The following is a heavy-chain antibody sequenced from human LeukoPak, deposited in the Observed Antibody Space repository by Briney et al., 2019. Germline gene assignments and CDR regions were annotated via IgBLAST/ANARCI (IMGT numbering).Heavy chain of an antibody. V-gene: IGHV3-23*01. CDR2: LSGSGDRT. Sequence: SLRLSCAASGFTFSSYEMNWVRQAPGKGLEWGSGLSGSGDRTYYTDSVKGRFIISRDNSKNTVYLQMNTLRAEDTALYYCARGGTLVRGGDPFDYWGQGTLVTVSS. CDR3: ARGGTLVRGGDPFDY. CDR1: GFTFSSYE. J-gene: IGHJ4*02. D-gene: IGHD3-10*01.